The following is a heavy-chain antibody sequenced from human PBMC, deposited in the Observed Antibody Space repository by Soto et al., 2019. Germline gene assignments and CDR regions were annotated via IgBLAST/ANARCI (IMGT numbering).Heavy chain of an antibody. J-gene: IGHJ6*02. CDR2: IKSKTDGGTT. CDR1: GFTFSNAW. Sequence: PGGSLSLSCAASGFTFSNAWMSWVCQAQGPGLEWDGRIKSKTDGGTTDDAAPVKRRFTISRCDSKNTLYLQMNSLKTEDTAVYFCTTDPRYYYYYGMDVWGQGTTVTVSS. CDR3: TTDPRYYYYYGMDV. V-gene: IGHV3-15*01.